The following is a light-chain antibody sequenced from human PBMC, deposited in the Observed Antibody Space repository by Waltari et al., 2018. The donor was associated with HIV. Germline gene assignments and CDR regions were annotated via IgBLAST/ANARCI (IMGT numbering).Light chain of an antibody. CDR3: QQYYTSPQT. V-gene: IGKV4-1*01. J-gene: IGKJ1*01. Sequence: DIVMTQSPDSLAVSLGERATMHCKSSQSLFYQPDNKTFLAWYQQKLGQPPKLLFFWASTRESGVPGRFTASGSGTDFTLTIANLQPEDVAFYYCQQYYTSPQTFGRGTRVE. CDR1: QSLFYQPDNKTF. CDR2: WAS.